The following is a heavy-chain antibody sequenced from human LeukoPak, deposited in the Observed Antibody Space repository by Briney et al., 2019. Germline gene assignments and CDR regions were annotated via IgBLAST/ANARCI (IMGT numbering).Heavy chain of an antibody. CDR1: GLTFSNYW. J-gene: IGHJ4*02. CDR2: IKQDGSEK. D-gene: IGHD6-19*01. Sequence: GGSLRLSCAASGLTFSNYWMSWVRQAPGRGLEWVANIKQDGSEKYYVDSVKGRFTISRDNAKNSLYLQMNSLRAEDTAVYYCARASQWLGPGLEYYFDYWVQGTLVTVSS. CDR3: ARASQWLGPGLEYYFDY. V-gene: IGHV3-7*01.